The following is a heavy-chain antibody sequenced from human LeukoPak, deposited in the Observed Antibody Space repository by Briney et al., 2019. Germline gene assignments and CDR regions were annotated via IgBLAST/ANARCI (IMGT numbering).Heavy chain of an antibody. Sequence: SETLSLTCAVYGGSFSGYYWSWIRQPPGKELEWIGEINHSGSTNYNPSLKSRVTISVDTSKNQFSLKLSSVTAADTAVYYCAKTRDDLLVGHIDYWGQGTLVTVSS. CDR3: AKTRDDLLVGHIDY. CDR2: INHSGST. D-gene: IGHD3/OR15-3a*01. CDR1: GGSFSGYY. J-gene: IGHJ4*02. V-gene: IGHV4-34*01.